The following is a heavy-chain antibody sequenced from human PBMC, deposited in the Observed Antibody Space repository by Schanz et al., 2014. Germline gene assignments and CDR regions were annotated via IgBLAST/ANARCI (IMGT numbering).Heavy chain of an antibody. V-gene: IGHV3-53*01. J-gene: IGHJ3*01. CDR2: VYMSAAST. CDR1: GFTVSSNY. Sequence: EVQLVESGGGLIQPGGSLRLSCAVSGFTVSSNYMSWVRQAPGKGLEWVSTVYMSAASTRYAASVKGRFIISRDSSKNTLILQMNSLRPEDTALYFCASDEGRDGYNLAFDVWGQGTLVTVSS. CDR3: ASDEGRDGYNLAFDV. D-gene: IGHD5-12*01.